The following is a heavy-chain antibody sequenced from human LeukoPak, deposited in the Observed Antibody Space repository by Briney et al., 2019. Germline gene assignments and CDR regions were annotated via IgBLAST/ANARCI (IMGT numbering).Heavy chain of an antibody. CDR3: ARDYYDSPLLIDY. CDR1: GGTFSSYA. J-gene: IGHJ4*02. V-gene: IGHV1-69*05. Sequence: GASVKVSCKASGGTFSSYAISWVRHAPGQGLEWMGRIIPIFGTANYAQKFQGRVTITTDESTSTAYMELSSLRSEDTAVYYCARDYYDSPLLIDYWGQGTLVTVSS. D-gene: IGHD3-22*01. CDR2: IIPIFGTA.